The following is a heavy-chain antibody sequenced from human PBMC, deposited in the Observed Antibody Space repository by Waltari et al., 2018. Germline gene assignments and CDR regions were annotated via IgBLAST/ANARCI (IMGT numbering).Heavy chain of an antibody. D-gene: IGHD5-12*01. Sequence: EVQLVESGGGLVQPGGSLRLSCAASGFTFSSYAMSWVRQAPGKGLEWVSAISGSGGSKDYADSGKGRFTISRDNSKNTLYLQMNSLRAEDTAVYYCAKDGGVEMATTSPGFDYWGQGTLVTVSS. CDR2: ISGSGGSK. V-gene: IGHV3-23*04. J-gene: IGHJ4*02. CDR3: AKDGGVEMATTSPGFDY. CDR1: GFTFSSYA.